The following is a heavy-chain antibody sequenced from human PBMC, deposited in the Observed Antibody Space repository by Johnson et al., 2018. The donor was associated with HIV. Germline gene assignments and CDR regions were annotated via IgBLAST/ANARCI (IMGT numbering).Heavy chain of an antibody. CDR1: GFTSSYYD. V-gene: IGHV3-13*01. Sequence: VQLVESGGGLVQPGGSLRLSCAASGFTSSYYDMHWVRQGPGKGLQWVSGIGITGDTYYAGSVKGRFTISSAHSKNSLDLQMNSLTAGDMAVYYCARGSVFDIWGRGTMVTVSS. CDR2: IGITGDT. D-gene: IGHD3-3*01. J-gene: IGHJ3*02. CDR3: ARGSVFDI.